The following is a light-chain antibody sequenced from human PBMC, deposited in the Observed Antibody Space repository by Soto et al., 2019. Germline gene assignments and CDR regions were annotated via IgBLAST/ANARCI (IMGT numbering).Light chain of an antibody. CDR2: DAS. Sequence: DIQMTQSPSTLSASVGDRVTITCRASQTISNWLAWYQQKPGKAPKLLIYDASSLHSGVPSRFSGSGSGKEFPLTISSLQPDDFATYYCQQYISYSYTFGQGTKLEI. V-gene: IGKV1-5*01. J-gene: IGKJ2*01. CDR3: QQYISYSYT. CDR1: QTISNW.